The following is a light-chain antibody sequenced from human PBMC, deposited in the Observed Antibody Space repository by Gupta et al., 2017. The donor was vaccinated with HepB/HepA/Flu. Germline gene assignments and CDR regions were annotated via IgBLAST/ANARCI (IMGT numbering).Light chain of an antibody. V-gene: IGKV1D-12*01. J-gene: IGKJ5*01. Sequence: TQLTQSPSSVSVSVGDRVTITCRASQGISSWLAWYQQKPGKGPMLLIYAASSLQRGVETRFSGSGSGSGTDFTLTISSLQPEDFATYYCQQANSLPPTFGQGTRMDIK. CDR1: QGISSW. CDR3: QQANSLPPT. CDR2: AAS.